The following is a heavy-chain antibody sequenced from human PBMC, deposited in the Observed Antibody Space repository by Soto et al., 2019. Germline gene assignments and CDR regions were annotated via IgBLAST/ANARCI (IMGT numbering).Heavy chain of an antibody. CDR1: GFTFSNYW. D-gene: IGHD2-15*01. CDR2: INSDGSVS. CDR3: ARGDCVRGTCYSLAGSFYYYMDV. J-gene: IGHJ6*03. V-gene: IGHV3-74*02. Sequence: EVQLVESGGGLVQPGGSLRLSCAASGFTFSNYWMYWVRQAPGKGLEWVSRINSDGSVSSYADSVKGRLTISRDNVKNTLYLQMDSLRAEDTALYYCARGDCVRGTCYSLAGSFYYYMDVWGKGTTVTV.